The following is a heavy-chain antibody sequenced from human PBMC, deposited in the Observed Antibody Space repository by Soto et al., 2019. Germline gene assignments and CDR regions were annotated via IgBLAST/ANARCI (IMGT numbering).Heavy chain of an antibody. D-gene: IGHD2-15*01. CDR2: IYHSGST. Sequence: PSETLSLTCAVSGGSISSSNWWSWVRQPPGKGLEWIGEIYHSGSTNYNPSLKSRVTISVDKSKNQFSLKLSSVTAADTAVYYCARARVGNRYYHTFYGMDVWGQGTTVTVSS. CDR3: ARARVGNRYYHTFYGMDV. V-gene: IGHV4-4*02. J-gene: IGHJ6*02. CDR1: GGSISSSNW.